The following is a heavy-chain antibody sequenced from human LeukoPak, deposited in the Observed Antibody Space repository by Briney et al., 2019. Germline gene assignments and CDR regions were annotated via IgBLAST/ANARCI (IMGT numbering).Heavy chain of an antibody. Sequence: SETLSLTCTVSGGSISTYYWNWIRQPPGKGLEWIGYIYHSGSTNYNPSLKSRVTISVDTSKNRFSLKLSSVTAADTAVYYCARVRSSSWYNSWYFDLWGRGTLVTVSS. CDR2: IYHSGST. V-gene: IGHV4-59*01. J-gene: IGHJ2*01. CDR3: ARVRSSSWYNSWYFDL. CDR1: GGSISTYY. D-gene: IGHD6-13*01.